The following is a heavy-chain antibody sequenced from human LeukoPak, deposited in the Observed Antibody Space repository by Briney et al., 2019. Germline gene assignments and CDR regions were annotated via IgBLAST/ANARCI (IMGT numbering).Heavy chain of an antibody. Sequence: PGGSLRLSCAASGFTFSSYGMHWVRQAPGKGLEWVAFIRYDGSNKYYADSVKGRFTISRDNSKNTLYLQMNSLRAEDTAVYYCAKVPSGSRYYYYYGMDVWGQGTTVTVSS. CDR3: AKVPSGSRYYYYYGMDV. V-gene: IGHV3-30*02. D-gene: IGHD1-26*01. CDR2: IRYDGSNK. CDR1: GFTFSSYG. J-gene: IGHJ6*02.